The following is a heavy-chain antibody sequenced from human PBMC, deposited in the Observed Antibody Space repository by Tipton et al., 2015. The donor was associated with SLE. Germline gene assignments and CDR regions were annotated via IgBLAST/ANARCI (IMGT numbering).Heavy chain of an antibody. CDR2: VDYSGIT. Sequence: TLSLTCSFSGGSINNFYWSWIRQPPGKGLEWLGNVDYSGITNYNPSLKSRLTISRDNSKNTLYLQMNSLRAEDTAVYYCARERITIFGVVTSPWFDPWGQGTLVTVSS. V-gene: IGHV4-59*01. CDR1: GGSINNFY. J-gene: IGHJ5*02. CDR3: ARERITIFGVVTSPWFDP. D-gene: IGHD3-3*01.